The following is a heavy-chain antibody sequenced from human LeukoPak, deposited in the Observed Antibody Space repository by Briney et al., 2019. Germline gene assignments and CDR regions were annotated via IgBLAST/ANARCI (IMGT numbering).Heavy chain of an antibody. J-gene: IGHJ4*02. V-gene: IGHV1-18*01. D-gene: IGHD5-24*01. Sequence: ASVKVSCKASGYTFTSYDFNWVRQATGQGLEWMGWISAHNGNTNYAQKLQGRVAMTTDTSTSTAYMELRSLRSDDTAVYYCARDRYRLQLLDYWGQGTLVTVSS. CDR2: ISAHNGNT. CDR1: GYTFTSYD. CDR3: ARDRYRLQLLDY.